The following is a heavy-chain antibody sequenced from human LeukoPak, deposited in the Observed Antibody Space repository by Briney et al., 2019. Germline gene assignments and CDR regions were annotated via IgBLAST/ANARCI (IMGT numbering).Heavy chain of an antibody. Sequence: SETLSLTCTVSGGSIGRSSYYWGWIRQPPGKGLEWIGSIYYSGSTYYNPSLKSRVTISVDTSKNQFSLKLSSVTAADTAVYYCASGDYRGGDPWGQGTLVTVSS. CDR3: ASGDYRGGDP. J-gene: IGHJ5*02. CDR1: GGSIGRSSYY. CDR2: IYYSGST. D-gene: IGHD4-17*01. V-gene: IGHV4-39*07.